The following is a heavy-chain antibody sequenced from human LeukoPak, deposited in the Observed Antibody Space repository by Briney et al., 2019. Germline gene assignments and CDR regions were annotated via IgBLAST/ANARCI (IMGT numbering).Heavy chain of an antibody. V-gene: IGHV4-61*02. CDR3: ARGIGGGWYSSPFDY. CDR2: MYTSGST. CDR1: GGSISSGSYY. Sequence: SETLSLTCTVSGGSISSGSYYWSWIRQPAGKGLEWIGRMYTSGSTNCNPSLKSRVTISVDTSKNQFSLKLSSVTAADTAVYYCARGIGGGWYSSPFDYWGQGTLVTVSS. D-gene: IGHD6-19*01. J-gene: IGHJ4*02.